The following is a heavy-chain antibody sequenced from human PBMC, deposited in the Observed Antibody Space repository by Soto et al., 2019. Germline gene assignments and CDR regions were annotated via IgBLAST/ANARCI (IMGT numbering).Heavy chain of an antibody. V-gene: IGHV1-69*08. J-gene: IGHJ4*02. CDR1: GGTFSSYT. CDR3: ARDRYGDPFDY. CDR2: IIPILGIA. D-gene: IGHD4-17*01. Sequence: QVQLVQSGAEVKKPGSSVKVSCKASGGTFSSYTISWVRQAPGQGLEWMGRIIPILGIANYAQKFQGRVTXTXXKSTSTAYMELSSLRSEDTAVYYCARDRYGDPFDYWGQGTLVTVSS.